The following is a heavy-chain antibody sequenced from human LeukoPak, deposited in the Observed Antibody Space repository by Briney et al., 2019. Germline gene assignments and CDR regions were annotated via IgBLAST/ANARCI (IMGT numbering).Heavy chain of an antibody. Sequence: GGSLRFSCAASGFTFSSYDMHWVRQATGKGLEWVSAIGTAGDTYYPGSVKGRFTISRENAKNSLYLQMNSLRAGDTAVYYCARARSSTIEAYYMDVWGKGTTVTVSS. CDR2: IGTAGDT. D-gene: IGHD2-2*01. J-gene: IGHJ6*03. CDR3: ARARSSTIEAYYMDV. V-gene: IGHV3-13*01. CDR1: GFTFSSYD.